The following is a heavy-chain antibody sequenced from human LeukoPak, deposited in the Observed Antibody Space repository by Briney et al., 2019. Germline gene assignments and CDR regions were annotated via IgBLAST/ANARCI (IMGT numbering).Heavy chain of an antibody. CDR1: GGSFSGYY. Sequence: TSETLSLTCAVYGGSFSGYYWSWIRQPPGKGLEWIGEINHSGSTNYNPSLKSRVTISVDTSKNQFSLKLSSVTAADTAVYYCAISGSGTYYDEQFDYWGQGTLVTVSS. D-gene: IGHD3-10*01. CDR3: AISGSGTYYDEQFDY. J-gene: IGHJ4*02. V-gene: IGHV4-34*01. CDR2: INHSGST.